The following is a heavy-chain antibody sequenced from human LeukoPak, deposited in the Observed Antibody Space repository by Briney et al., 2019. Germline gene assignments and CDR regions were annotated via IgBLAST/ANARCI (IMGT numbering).Heavy chain of an antibody. CDR2: INHSGST. CDR3: ARLIIYRAFDP. V-gene: IGHV4-34*01. D-gene: IGHD3-10*01. CDR1: GGSFSGYY. Sequence: SETLSLTCAVYGGSFSGYYWSWIRQPPGKGLEWIGEINHSGSTNYNPSLESRVTISVDTSKNQFSLKLSSVTAADTAVYYCARLIIYRAFDPWGQGTLVTVSS. J-gene: IGHJ5*02.